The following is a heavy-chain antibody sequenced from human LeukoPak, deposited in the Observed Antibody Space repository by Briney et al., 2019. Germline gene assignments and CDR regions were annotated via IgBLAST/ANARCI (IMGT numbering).Heavy chain of an antibody. CDR2: ISYDGSSK. CDR1: GFTFTSTG. J-gene: IGHJ4*02. CDR3: AKEGLRFFDF. Sequence: GGSLRLSCTASGFTFTSTGMHWVRQAPGKGLGWVASISYDGSSKKYVDSVKGRFTISRDNSKRTLYLQLNSLRSEDTAVYYCAKEGLRFFDFWGQGTLVTVSS. V-gene: IGHV3-30*18. D-gene: IGHD5-12*01.